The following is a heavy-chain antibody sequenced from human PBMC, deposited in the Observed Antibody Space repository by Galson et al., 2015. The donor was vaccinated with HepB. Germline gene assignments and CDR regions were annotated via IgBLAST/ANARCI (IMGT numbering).Heavy chain of an antibody. D-gene: IGHD3-10*02. V-gene: IGHV1-18*01. CDR1: GYTFTRNG. J-gene: IGHJ3*02. CDR2: ISTNSGNT. Sequence: SVKVSCKASGYTFTRNGISWVRQAPGQGLEWMGWISTNSGNTYYAQKFQDRLIMTTERSTSTAYMELRSLTSDDTAFYYCARDVRYAFEMWGKGTMGTVS. CDR3: ARDVRYAFEM.